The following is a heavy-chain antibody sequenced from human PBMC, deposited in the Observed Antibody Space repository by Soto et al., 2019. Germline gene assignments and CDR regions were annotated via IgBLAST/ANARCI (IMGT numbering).Heavy chain of an antibody. CDR2: ISYDGSNK. CDR1: GFTFSSYG. D-gene: IGHD3-3*01. Sequence: GGSLRLSCAASGFTFSSYGMHWVRQAPGKGLEWVAVISYDGSNKYYADSVKGRFTISRDNSKNTLYLQMNSLRAEDTAVYYCAKAGEEYYDFWSGCYTGDYYYYGMDVWGQGTTVTVSS. CDR3: AKAGEEYYDFWSGCYTGDYYYYGMDV. J-gene: IGHJ6*02. V-gene: IGHV3-30*18.